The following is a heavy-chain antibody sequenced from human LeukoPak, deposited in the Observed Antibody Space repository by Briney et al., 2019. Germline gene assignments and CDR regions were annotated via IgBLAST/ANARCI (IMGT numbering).Heavy chain of an antibody. J-gene: IGHJ5*02. V-gene: IGHV4-34*01. CDR1: TRSLSGYY. CDR2: VNQMGST. CDR3: ARGGGSSGWYNWFDP. Sequence: QTLSPTCDVYTRSLSGYYSSWVRRPARKGREWVGEVNQMGSTNYNPSLKSRVTISVDTSTNQFSLKLSSVSAADTAVYYCARGGGSSGWYNWFDPWGQGTLVTVSS. D-gene: IGHD6-19*01.